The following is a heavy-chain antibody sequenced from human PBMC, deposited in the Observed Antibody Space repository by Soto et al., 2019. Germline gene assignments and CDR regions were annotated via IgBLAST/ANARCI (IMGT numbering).Heavy chain of an antibody. CDR1: GGSVSSGSYY. Sequence: QVQLQESGPGLVKPSETLSLTCTVSGGSVSSGSYYWSWIRQPPGKGLEWIGYIYYSGSTNYNPSLKGRVTISVDTSKNQFSLKLSSVTAADTAVYYCARAPSYCISTSCYGYYYGMDVWGQGTTVTVSS. D-gene: IGHD2-2*01. CDR3: ARAPSYCISTSCYGYYYGMDV. V-gene: IGHV4-61*01. CDR2: IYYSGST. J-gene: IGHJ6*02.